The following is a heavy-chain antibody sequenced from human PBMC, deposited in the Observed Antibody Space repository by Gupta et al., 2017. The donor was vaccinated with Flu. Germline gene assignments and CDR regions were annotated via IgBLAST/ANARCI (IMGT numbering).Heavy chain of an antibody. V-gene: IGHV3-23*01. D-gene: IGHD4-17*01. CDR3: AKGGGELRWEVDY. CDR2: ISGSGGST. Sequence: RQAPGKGLEWVSAISGSGGSTYYADSVKGRFTISRDNSKNTLYLQMNSLRAEDTAVYYCAKGGGELRWEVDYWGQGTLVTVSS. J-gene: IGHJ4*02.